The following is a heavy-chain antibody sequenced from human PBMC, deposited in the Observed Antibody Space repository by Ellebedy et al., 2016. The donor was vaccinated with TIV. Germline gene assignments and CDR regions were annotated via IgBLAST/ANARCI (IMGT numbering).Heavy chain of an antibody. Sequence: GESLKISCAASGFTFSSYSMNWVRQAPGKGLECVSHISSSSSTIYYADSVKGRFTISRDSAKNSLYLQMNSLRDEDTAVYYCARVRGEWLRSAFDIWGQGTMVTVSS. CDR3: ARVRGEWLRSAFDI. D-gene: IGHD5-12*01. V-gene: IGHV3-48*02. CDR1: GFTFSSYS. J-gene: IGHJ3*02. CDR2: ISSSSSTI.